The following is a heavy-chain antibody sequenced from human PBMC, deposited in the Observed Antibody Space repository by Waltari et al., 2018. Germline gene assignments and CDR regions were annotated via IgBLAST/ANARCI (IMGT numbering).Heavy chain of an antibody. CDR1: GFTFSSFG. V-gene: IGHV3-64D*06. Sequence: EVQLVESGGGLVQPGGSLRLSCSVSGFTFSSFGMHWVRQAPGKGLEYVAVISSSEDWTHYTDSVKGRFTISRDNSRNTLYLQMNSLRPEDTAAYYCVKDQWIDYWGQGTLVTVSS. J-gene: IGHJ4*02. CDR2: ISSSEDWT. CDR3: VKDQWIDY. D-gene: IGHD5-12*01.